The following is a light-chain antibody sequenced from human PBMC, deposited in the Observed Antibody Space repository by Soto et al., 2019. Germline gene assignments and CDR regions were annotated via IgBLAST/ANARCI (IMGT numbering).Light chain of an antibody. J-gene: IGKJ4*01. V-gene: IGKV1-9*01. CDR3: QQLNNYPLT. Sequence: DIQLTQSPSFLSASLGDRVTITCRASQGIGSYLAWYQQKPGKAPRLLIYAASTLQSGVPSRFSGSGSHTAFTLTISTLQPEDFATYYCQQLNNYPLTFGGGTTVEIK. CDR2: AAS. CDR1: QGIGSY.